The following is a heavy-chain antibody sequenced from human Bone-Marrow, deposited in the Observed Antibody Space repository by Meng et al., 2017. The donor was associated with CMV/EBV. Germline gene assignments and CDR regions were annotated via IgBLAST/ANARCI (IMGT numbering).Heavy chain of an antibody. CDR2: FIPMVDIA. CDR3: ARDRELIFDS. V-gene: IGHV1-69*04. D-gene: IGHD1-26*01. CDR1: GGTFSRNT. J-gene: IGHJ4*02. Sequence: SVKVSCKASGGTFSRNTFNWVRQAPGQGLEWMGRFIPMVDIAVYAQTFQGRVTITADKSTSTTYMELRSLRSEDTAVYFCARDRELIFDSWGQGTLVTVSS.